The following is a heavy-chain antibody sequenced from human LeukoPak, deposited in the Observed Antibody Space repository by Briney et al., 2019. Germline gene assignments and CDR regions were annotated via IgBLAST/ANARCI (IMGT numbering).Heavy chain of an antibody. CDR3: ARVSRGIAANLCFDY. J-gene: IGHJ4*02. D-gene: IGHD2-15*01. CDR1: GFTFSDYW. V-gene: IGHV3-7*01. Sequence: PGGSLRLSCAASGFTFSDYWMGWVRQAPGEGLEWVANIKQDGSEKYSVDSVKGRFTISRDNAKNSLYLQMDSLRAEDMALYYCARVSRGIAANLCFDYWGQGTLVTVSS. CDR2: IKQDGSEK.